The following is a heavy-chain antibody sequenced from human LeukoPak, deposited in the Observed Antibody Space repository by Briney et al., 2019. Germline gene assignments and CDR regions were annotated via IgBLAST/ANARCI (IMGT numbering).Heavy chain of an antibody. Sequence: SETLSLTCTVSGGSISSYYWSWIRQPPGKGLEWIGYIYYSGSANYNPSLKSRVTISVDTSKNQFSLKLSSVTAADTAVYYCAREEMATTRGFDPWGQGTLVTVSS. CDR1: GGSISSYY. J-gene: IGHJ5*02. D-gene: IGHD5-24*01. CDR2: IYYSGSA. V-gene: IGHV4-59*01. CDR3: AREEMATTRGFDP.